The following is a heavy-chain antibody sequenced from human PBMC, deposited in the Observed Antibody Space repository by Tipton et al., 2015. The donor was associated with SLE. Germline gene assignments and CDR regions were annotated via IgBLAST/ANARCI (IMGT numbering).Heavy chain of an antibody. V-gene: IGHV4-59*11. J-gene: IGHJ2*01. CDR2: VNYSGST. Sequence: TLSLTCTVSGGSLSSHCWSWIRQLPGKGLEWIGYVNYSGSTNYNPSLKSRVTISVDTSKNQFSLKLSSVTAADTAVFYCASRGLVRDYWYFDLWGRGTLVAVSS. CDR3: ASRGLVRDYWYFDL. D-gene: IGHD6-19*01. CDR1: GGSLSSHC.